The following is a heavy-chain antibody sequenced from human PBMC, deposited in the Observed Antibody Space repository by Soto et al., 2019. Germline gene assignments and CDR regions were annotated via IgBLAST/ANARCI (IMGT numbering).Heavy chain of an antibody. CDR1: GFTFSSYG. D-gene: IGHD3-10*01. V-gene: IGHV3-30*03. CDR3: ATMVRGVNWFDP. Sequence: QVQLMESGGGVVQPGRSLRLSCAASGFTFSSYGMHWVRQAPGKGLEWVAVISYDGSNKYYADSVKGRFTISRDNSKNTLYLQMNSLRAEDTAVYYCATMVRGVNWFDPWGQGTLVTVSS. J-gene: IGHJ5*02. CDR2: ISYDGSNK.